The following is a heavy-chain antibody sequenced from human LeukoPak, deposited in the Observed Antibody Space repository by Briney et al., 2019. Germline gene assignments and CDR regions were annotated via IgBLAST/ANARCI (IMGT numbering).Heavy chain of an antibody. CDR1: GGSISSYY. Sequence: NTSENLSLTCTVSGGSISSYYWSWIRQPPGKGLEWIGYIYYSGSTNYNPSLKSRVTISVDTSKNQFSLKLSSVTAADTAVYYCARDQGGLTTSSMDVWGQGTTVTVSS. CDR3: ARDQGGLTTSSMDV. D-gene: IGHD5-12*01. J-gene: IGHJ6*02. V-gene: IGHV4-59*01. CDR2: IYYSGST.